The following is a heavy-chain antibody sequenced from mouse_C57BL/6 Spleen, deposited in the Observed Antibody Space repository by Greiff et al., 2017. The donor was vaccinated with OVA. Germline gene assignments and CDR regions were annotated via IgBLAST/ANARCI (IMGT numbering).Heavy chain of an antibody. Sequence: VQLQQPGAELVRPGTSVKLSCKASGYTFTSYWMHWVKQRPGQGLEWIGVIDPSDSYTNYNQKFKGKATLTVDTSSSTAYMQLSSLTSEDSAVYYCARGKTAQAYYFDYWGQGTTLTVSS. V-gene: IGHV1-59*01. D-gene: IGHD3-2*02. J-gene: IGHJ2*01. CDR1: GYTFTSYW. CDR2: IDPSDSYT. CDR3: ARGKTAQAYYFDY.